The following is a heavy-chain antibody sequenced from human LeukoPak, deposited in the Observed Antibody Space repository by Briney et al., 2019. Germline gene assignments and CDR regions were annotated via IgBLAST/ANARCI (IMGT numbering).Heavy chain of an antibody. CDR3: ASDGYSSGWYMEDY. CDR2: ISSSLDSNI. Sequence: GGSLRLSCAASGFTFNVYSMNWVRQAPGKGLEWVSFISSSLDSNIYYADSVKGRFTISRDNAKNSLYLQMNSLRAEDTAVYYCASDGYSSGWYMEDYWGQGTLVTVSS. V-gene: IGHV3-48*01. J-gene: IGHJ4*02. CDR1: GFTFNVYS. D-gene: IGHD6-19*01.